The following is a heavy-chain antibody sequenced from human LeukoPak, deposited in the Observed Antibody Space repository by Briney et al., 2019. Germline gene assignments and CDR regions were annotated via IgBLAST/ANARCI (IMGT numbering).Heavy chain of an antibody. CDR3: AGAESYGWFNY. V-gene: IGHV3-33*01. Sequence: GGSLRLSCAASGINVIGYGMHWVRQAPGKGLEWVADIWHDGYNEHYADSVKGRFSVSRDKAKNTVYSEMTSLRDDDTAVYFCAGAESYGWFNYWGQGSMVTVSS. CDR1: GINVIGYG. CDR2: IWHDGYNE. D-gene: IGHD3-10*01. J-gene: IGHJ4*02.